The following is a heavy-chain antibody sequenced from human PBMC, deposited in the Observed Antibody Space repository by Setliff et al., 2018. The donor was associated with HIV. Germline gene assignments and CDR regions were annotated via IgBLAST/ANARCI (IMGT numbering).Heavy chain of an antibody. Sequence: PGGSLRLSCAASGFTFRDHYMTWIRQAPGKGLEWISYISSSGSTTYYADSVKGRFTISRDNTKNSLYLQMNSLRAKDTAVYYCARDPRSGWYLGFFDYWGQGTLVTVSS. CDR1: GFTFRDHY. J-gene: IGHJ4*02. V-gene: IGHV3-11*04. D-gene: IGHD6-19*01. CDR2: ISSSGSTT. CDR3: ARDPRSGWYLGFFDY.